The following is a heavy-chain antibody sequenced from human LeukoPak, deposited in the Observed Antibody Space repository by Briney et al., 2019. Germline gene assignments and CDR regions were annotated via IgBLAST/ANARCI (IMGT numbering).Heavy chain of an antibody. D-gene: IGHD6-6*01. CDR3: ARHRSSRLIDY. J-gene: IGHJ4*02. CDR1: GFTFNSYA. Sequence: PGGSLRLSCAASGFTFNSYAMSWVRQAPWERLQWVSGISDSGGNTYYADSVRGRFTISRDNYKNTLYLQMNSLRAEDTAVYYCARHRSSRLIDYWGQGTLVTVSS. V-gene: IGHV3-23*01. CDR2: ISDSGGNT.